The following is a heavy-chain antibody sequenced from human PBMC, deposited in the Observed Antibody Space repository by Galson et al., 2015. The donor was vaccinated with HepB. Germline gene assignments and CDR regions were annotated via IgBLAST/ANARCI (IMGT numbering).Heavy chain of an antibody. J-gene: IGHJ6*02. CDR3: AREIQRGQQDYYYYGMDV. CDR1: GFTFSSYA. V-gene: IGHV3-30*04. Sequence: SLRLSCAASGFTFSSYAMHWVRQAPGKGLEWVAVISYDGSNKYYADSVKGRFTISRDNSKNTLYLQMNSLRAEDTAVYYCAREIQRGQQDYYYYGMDVWGQGTTVTVSS. CDR2: ISYDGSNK. D-gene: IGHD6-13*01.